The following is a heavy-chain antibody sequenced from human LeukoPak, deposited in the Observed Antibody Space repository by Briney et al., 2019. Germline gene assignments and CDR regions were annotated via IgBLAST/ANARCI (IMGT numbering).Heavy chain of an antibody. CDR3: ARDVVVVPAASFFGWFDP. J-gene: IGHJ5*02. D-gene: IGHD2-2*01. V-gene: IGHV3-11*01. CDR1: GFTFSDYY. Sequence: PGGSLRLSCAASGFTFSDYYMSWIRQAPGKGLEWVSYISSSGSTIYYADSVKGRFTISRDNAKNSLYLQMNSLRAEDTAVYYCARDVVVVPAASFFGWFDPWGQGTLVTVSS. CDR2: ISSSGSTI.